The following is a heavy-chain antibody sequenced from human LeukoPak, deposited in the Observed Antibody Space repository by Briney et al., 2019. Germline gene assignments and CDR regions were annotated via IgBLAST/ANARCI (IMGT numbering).Heavy chain of an antibody. V-gene: IGHV3-21*01. J-gene: IGHJ4*02. Sequence: PGESLRLSCEAPGFTFSSYAMNGVRQAPGKGLEWVSSISTSSSYIYYADSVKGRFTSSRDNAKNSLYLQMNSLRAEDMAVYYCARSSGWLQDYWGQGTLVTVSS. D-gene: IGHD5-24*01. CDR3: ARSSGWLQDY. CDR2: ISTSSSYI. CDR1: GFTFSSYA.